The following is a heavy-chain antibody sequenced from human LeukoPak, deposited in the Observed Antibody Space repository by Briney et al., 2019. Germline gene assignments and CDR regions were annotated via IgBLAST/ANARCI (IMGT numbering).Heavy chain of an antibody. V-gene: IGHV1-69*13. CDR2: IIPIFGTA. CDR3: ARSLIVVVPAARGSSSSYYYGMDV. J-gene: IGHJ6*02. Sequence: GASVKVSCKASGGTFSSYAISWVRQAPGQGLEWMGGIIPIFGTANYAQKFQGRVTISADGSTSTAYMELSSLRSEDTAVYYCARSLIVVVPAARGSSSSYYYGMDVWGQGTTVTVSS. CDR1: GGTFSSYA. D-gene: IGHD2-2*01.